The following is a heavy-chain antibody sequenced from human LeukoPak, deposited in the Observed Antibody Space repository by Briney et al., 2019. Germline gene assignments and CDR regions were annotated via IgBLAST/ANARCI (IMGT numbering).Heavy chain of an antibody. CDR3: ARQAPSIAARLPFDY. D-gene: IGHD6-6*01. Sequence: ASVRVSCKASGYTFTSYDINWVRQATGQGLEWMGWMNPNSGNTGYAQKLQGRVTMTTDTSTSTAYMELRSLRSDDTAVYYCARQAPSIAARLPFDYWGQGTLVTVSS. J-gene: IGHJ4*02. CDR1: GYTFTSYD. V-gene: IGHV1-8*01. CDR2: MNPNSGNT.